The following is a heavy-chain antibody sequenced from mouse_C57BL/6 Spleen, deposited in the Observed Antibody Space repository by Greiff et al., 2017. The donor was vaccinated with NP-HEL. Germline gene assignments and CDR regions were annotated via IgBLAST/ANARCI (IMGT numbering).Heavy chain of an antibody. D-gene: IGHD1-1*01. V-gene: IGHV1-50*01. CDR3: ARRHYGSSYGYFDV. CDR2: IDPSDSYT. CDR1: GYTFTSYW. J-gene: IGHJ1*03. Sequence: VQLQQPGAELVKPGASVKLSCKASGYTFTSYWMQWVKQRPGQGLEWIGEIDPSDSYTNYNQTFTGKATLTVDTSSSTAYMQLSSLTSEDSAVYDWARRHYGSSYGYFDVWGTGTTVTVSS.